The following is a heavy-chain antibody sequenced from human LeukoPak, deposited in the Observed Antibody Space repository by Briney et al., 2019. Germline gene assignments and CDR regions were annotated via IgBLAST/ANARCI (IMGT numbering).Heavy chain of an antibody. CDR1: GGSISTYY. J-gene: IGHJ4*02. D-gene: IGHD2-2*02. CDR3: ARSPIYTYYFDY. Sequence: PSETLSLTCTVSGGSISTYYWSWIRRPPGKGLERIGYIYYSGSTNCHSSLRRRVTIPGESSKNQVPLKQSSVTARDRGVYFCARSPIYTYYFDYWGQGTLVTVSS. CDR2: IYYSGST. V-gene: IGHV4-59*01.